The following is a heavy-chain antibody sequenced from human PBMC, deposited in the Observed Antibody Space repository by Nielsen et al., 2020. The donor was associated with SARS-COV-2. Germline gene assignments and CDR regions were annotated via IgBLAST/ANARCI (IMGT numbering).Heavy chain of an antibody. V-gene: IGHV4-34*01. CDR2: INHSGST. J-gene: IGHJ4*02. Sequence: GSLRLSCAVYGGSFSGYYWSWIRQPPGKGLEWIGEINHSGSTNYNPSLKSRVTISVDTSKNQFSLKLSSVTAADTAVYYCARVGSGVGYWGQGTLVTVSS. CDR3: ARVGSGVGY. CDR1: GGSFSGYY. D-gene: IGHD1-14*01.